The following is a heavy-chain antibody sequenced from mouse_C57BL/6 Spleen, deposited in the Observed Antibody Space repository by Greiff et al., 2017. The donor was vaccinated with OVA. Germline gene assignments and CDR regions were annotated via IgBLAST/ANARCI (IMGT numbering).Heavy chain of an antibody. CDR1: GYSITSGYY. CDR3: ATKAYGSSNMDY. Sequence: DVKLQESGPGLVKPSQSLSLTCSVTGYSITSGYYWNWIRQFPGNKLEWMGYISYDGSNNYNPSLKNRISITRDTSKNQFFLKLNSVTTEDTATYYCATKAYGSSNMDYWGQGTSVTVSS. J-gene: IGHJ4*01. D-gene: IGHD2-2*01. CDR2: ISYDGSN. V-gene: IGHV3-6*01.